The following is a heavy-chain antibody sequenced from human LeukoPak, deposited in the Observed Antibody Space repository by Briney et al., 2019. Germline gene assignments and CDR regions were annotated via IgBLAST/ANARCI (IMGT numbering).Heavy chain of an antibody. CDR3: AKIFFDPLEPDAFDI. CDR1: GFTFSSYG. D-gene: IGHD3-9*01. CDR2: IRYDGSNK. Sequence: GGSLRLSCAASGFTFSSYGMHWVRQAPGKGLEWVAFIRYDGSNKYYADSVKGRFTISRDNSKNTLYLQMNSLRAEDTAVYYCAKIFFDPLEPDAFDIWGQGTMVTVSS. J-gene: IGHJ3*02. V-gene: IGHV3-30*02.